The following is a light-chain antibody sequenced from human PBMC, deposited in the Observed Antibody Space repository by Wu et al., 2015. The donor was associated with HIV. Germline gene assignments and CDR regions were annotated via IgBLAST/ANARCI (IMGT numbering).Light chain of an antibody. CDR2: SAS. Sequence: IQLTQSPSSLSASVGDRVTITCRASQGISSFLAWYQQKPGTAPKLLIYSASRLQSGVPSRFSGRGSGTDFTLIISSLQPEDSASYYCQQVDSYPYSFGQGTKLEIK. J-gene: IGKJ2*03. CDR3: QQVDSYPYS. V-gene: IGKV1-9*01. CDR1: QGISSF.